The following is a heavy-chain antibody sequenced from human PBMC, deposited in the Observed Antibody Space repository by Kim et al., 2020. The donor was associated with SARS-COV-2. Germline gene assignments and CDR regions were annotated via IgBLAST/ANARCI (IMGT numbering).Heavy chain of an antibody. J-gene: IGHJ1*01. V-gene: IGHV3-11*01. CDR1: GFIFSDYC. CDR3: ARDIIAPGSTEYFHH. Sequence: GGSLRLSCAASGFIFSDYCMSWIRQAPGKGLESISYISSSGSTIYYADSVKGRFAISRDNARNSLYLQMNSLRAEDTAVYYCARDIIAPGSTEYFHHWGQGTLVTVSS. D-gene: IGHD1-1*01. CDR2: ISSSGSTI.